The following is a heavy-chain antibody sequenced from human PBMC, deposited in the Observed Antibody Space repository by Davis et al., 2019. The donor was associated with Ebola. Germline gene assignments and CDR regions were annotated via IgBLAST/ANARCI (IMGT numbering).Heavy chain of an antibody. Sequence: PSETLSLTCTVSGGSISSYYWSWIRQPPGKGLGWIGYIYYSGSTNYNPSLKSRVTISVDTSKNQFSLKLSSVTAADTAVYYCASSAAAGSEYFQHWGQGTLVTVSS. D-gene: IGHD6-13*01. CDR3: ASSAAAGSEYFQH. V-gene: IGHV4-59*01. CDR2: IYYSGST. J-gene: IGHJ1*01. CDR1: GGSISSYY.